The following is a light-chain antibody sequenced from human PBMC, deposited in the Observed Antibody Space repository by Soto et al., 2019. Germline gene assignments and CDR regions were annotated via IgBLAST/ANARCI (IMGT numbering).Light chain of an antibody. V-gene: IGLV2-14*01. CDR3: SSYTSSSTLV. CDR2: EVS. CDR1: SSDVGGYNY. Sequence: QSVLTQPASVSGSPGQSITISCTGTSSDVGGYNYVSWYQQHPGKAPKVVIYEVSNRPSWISNRFSGSKSGNTASLTISGLQAEDEADYYCSSYTSSSTLVFGGGTMLTVL. J-gene: IGLJ2*01.